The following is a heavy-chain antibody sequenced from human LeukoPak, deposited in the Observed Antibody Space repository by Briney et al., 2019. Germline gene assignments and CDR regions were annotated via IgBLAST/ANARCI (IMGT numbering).Heavy chain of an antibody. CDR3: ARGIAVAASDYYYYYGMDV. CDR1: GGSISTYY. CDR2: IYYSGST. Sequence: SETLPLTCTVSGGSISTYYWSWIRQPPGKGLEWIGYIYYSGSTNYNPSLKSRVTISVDTSKNQFSLKLSSVTAADTAVYYCARGIAVAASDYYYYYGMDVWGQGTTVTVSS. D-gene: IGHD6-19*01. V-gene: IGHV4-59*01. J-gene: IGHJ6*02.